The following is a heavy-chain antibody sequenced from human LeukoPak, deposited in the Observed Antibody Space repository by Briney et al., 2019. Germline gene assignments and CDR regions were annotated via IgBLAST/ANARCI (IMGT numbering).Heavy chain of an antibody. CDR3: ARDLGPYSSGWYPPYNWFDP. CDR2: TYYRSKWYN. Sequence: SQTLSLTCAISGDSVSSNSAAWNWIRQSPSRGLEWLGRTYYRSKWYNDYAVSVKSRITINPDTSKNQFSLQLNSVTPEDTAVYYCARDLGPYSSGWYPPYNWFDPWGQGTLVTVSS. V-gene: IGHV6-1*01. D-gene: IGHD6-19*01. J-gene: IGHJ5*02. CDR1: GDSVSSNSAA.